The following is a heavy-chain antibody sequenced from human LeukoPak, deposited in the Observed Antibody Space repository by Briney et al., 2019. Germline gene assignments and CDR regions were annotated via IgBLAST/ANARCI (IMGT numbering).Heavy chain of an antibody. D-gene: IGHD1-26*01. CDR2: IKQDGIEK. J-gene: IGHJ4*02. CDR3: ARVKGYSGSFNRDFDY. Sequence: GGSLRLSCAVSGFSFRSHWMSWVRQAPGKGPEWVANIKQDGIEKYYVDSVKGRFTISRDNAKNSLYLQMDSLRVEDTAVYYCARVKGYSGSFNRDFDYWGQGTLATVSS. CDR1: GFSFRSHW. V-gene: IGHV3-7*01.